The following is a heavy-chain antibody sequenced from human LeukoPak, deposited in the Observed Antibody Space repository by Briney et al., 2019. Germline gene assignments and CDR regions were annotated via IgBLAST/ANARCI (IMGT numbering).Heavy chain of an antibody. D-gene: IGHD2-21*01. V-gene: IGHV3-21*01. CDR1: GFTFSSYS. CDR3: ARDSPNDGILWWSIDY. CDR2: ISSSGSYK. Sequence: GGSLRLSCAASGFTFSSYSMNWVRQAPGKGLEWVSSISSSGSYKYYADSPKGRFTISRDNAKNSLFLQMNSLRAEDTAVYYCARDSPNDGILWWSIDYWGQGTLVTVSS. J-gene: IGHJ4*02.